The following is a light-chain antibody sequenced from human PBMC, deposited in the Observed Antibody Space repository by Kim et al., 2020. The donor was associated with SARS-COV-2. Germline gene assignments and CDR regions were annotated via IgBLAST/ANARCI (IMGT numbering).Light chain of an antibody. CDR2: EVT. CDR3: CSYAGSSPLV. CDR1: SSDVWL. V-gene: IGLV2-23*02. Sequence: QSALTQPASVSGSSGQSITISCTGTSSDVWLVSWYQHHPGKAPKLLIYEVTKRPSGLSNRFSGSKSGNTASLTISGLQAEDEGDYYCCSYAGSSPLVFGGGTQLTVL. J-gene: IGLJ2*01.